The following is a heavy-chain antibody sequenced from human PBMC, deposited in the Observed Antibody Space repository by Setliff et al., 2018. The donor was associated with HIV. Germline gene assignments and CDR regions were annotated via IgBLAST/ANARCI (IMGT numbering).Heavy chain of an antibody. J-gene: IGHJ6*03. CDR2: MSPNSGNT. CDR1: GYTFTTYD. V-gene: IGHV1-8*02. CDR3: ARARGDSDDRGRRNHYYIDV. Sequence: ASVKVSCKASGYTFTTYDIIWVRQATGQGLEWMGCMSPNSGNTGYAQKFRGRVSMTRNTSIGTAYMELSSLRSEDTAVYYCARARGDSDDRGRRNHYYIDVWGKGTTVTVSS. D-gene: IGHD1-26*01.